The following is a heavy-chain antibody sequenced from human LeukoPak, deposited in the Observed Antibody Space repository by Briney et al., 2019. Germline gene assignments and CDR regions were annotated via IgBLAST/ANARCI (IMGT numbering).Heavy chain of an antibody. V-gene: IGHV3-74*01. CDR2: ISSDGSST. CDR3: ASSRCGGDCPAY. D-gene: IGHD2-21*02. CDR1: GFTFSSYW. J-gene: IGHJ4*02. Sequence: GGSLRLSCAASGFTFSSYWMHWVRQAPGKGLVWVSRISSDGSSTYYADSVKGRFTISRDNAKNTLNLQMNSLRAEDTAVYYCASSRCGGDCPAYWGRGTLVTVSS.